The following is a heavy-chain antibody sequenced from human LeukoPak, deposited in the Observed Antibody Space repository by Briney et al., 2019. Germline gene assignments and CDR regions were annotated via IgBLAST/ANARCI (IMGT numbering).Heavy chain of an antibody. CDR1: GYSISGGYY. Sequence: SETLSLTCAVSGYSISGGYYWGWIRQPPGKGLEWIGSIYHSGSTYYNPSLKSRVTISVDTSKNQFSLKLSSVTAADTAVYYCARVDRNYYYYYMDVWGKGTTVTVSS. V-gene: IGHV4-38-2*01. CDR3: ARVDRNYYYYYMDV. CDR2: IYHSGST. J-gene: IGHJ6*03.